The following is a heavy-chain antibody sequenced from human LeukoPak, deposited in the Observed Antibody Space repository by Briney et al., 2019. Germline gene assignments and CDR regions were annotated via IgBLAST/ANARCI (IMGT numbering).Heavy chain of an antibody. J-gene: IGHJ6*03. CDR3: ARASLEWVFWSGYYSGYYMDV. V-gene: IGHV1-18*01. Sequence: GASVKVSCKASGYTFTSYAMHWVRQAPGQGLEWMGWISAYNGNTNYAQKLQGRVTMTTDTSTSTAYMELRSLRSDDTAVYYCARASLEWVFWSGYYSGYYMDVWGKGTTVTVSS. D-gene: IGHD3-3*01. CDR1: GYTFTSYA. CDR2: ISAYNGNT.